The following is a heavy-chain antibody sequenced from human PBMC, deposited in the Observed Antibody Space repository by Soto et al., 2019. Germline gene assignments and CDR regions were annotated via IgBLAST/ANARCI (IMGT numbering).Heavy chain of an antibody. CDR3: ARNMDTSGNEAFDY. Sequence: SETLSLTCTVSGGSISGYYWSWFRQPPGKGLEWIGYIYFSGKTSYNPSLKSRVTISLDTSKNQFSLKLSSVTAADTAVYYCARNMDTSGNEAFDYCGQGALVT. D-gene: IGHD1-1*01. J-gene: IGHJ4*02. CDR1: GGSISGYY. CDR2: IYFSGKT. V-gene: IGHV4-59*08.